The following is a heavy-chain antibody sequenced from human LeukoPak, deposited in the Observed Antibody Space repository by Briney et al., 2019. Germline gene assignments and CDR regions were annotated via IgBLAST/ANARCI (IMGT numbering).Heavy chain of an antibody. CDR3: AKDLRRYSGYEADPLDY. Sequence: SETLSLTCAVYGGSFSGYYWSWIRQPPGKGLEWIGEINHSGSTNYNPSLKSRVTISVDTSKNQFSLKLSSVTAADTAVYYCAKDLRRYSGYEADPLDYWGQGTLVTVSS. CDR1: GGSFSGYY. CDR2: INHSGST. J-gene: IGHJ4*02. D-gene: IGHD5-12*01. V-gene: IGHV4-34*01.